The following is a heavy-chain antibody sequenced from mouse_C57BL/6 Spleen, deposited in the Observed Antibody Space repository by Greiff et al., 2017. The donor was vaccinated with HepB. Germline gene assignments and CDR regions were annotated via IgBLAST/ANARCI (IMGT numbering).Heavy chain of an antibody. CDR3: TNQWGYFDV. Sequence: EVQLQQSGTVLARPGASVKMSCKTSGYTFTSYWMHWVKQRPGQGLEWIGAIYPGNSDTSYNQKFKGKAKLTAVTSASTAYMELSSLTNEDSAVYYCTNQWGYFDVWGTGTTVTVSS. J-gene: IGHJ1*03. CDR1: GYTFTSYW. V-gene: IGHV1-5*01. CDR2: IYPGNSDT. D-gene: IGHD1-3*01.